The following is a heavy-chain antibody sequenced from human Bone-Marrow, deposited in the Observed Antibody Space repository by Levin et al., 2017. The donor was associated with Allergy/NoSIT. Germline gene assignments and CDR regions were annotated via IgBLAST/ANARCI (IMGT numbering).Heavy chain of an antibody. V-gene: IGHV3-43*01. Sequence: GASVKVSCAASGFTFNDYPMHWVRQAPQRGLEWVSLISWDASTTYYADSVRGRFTISRDNSKNALYLQMNSLTTEDTALCYCAKDLSPRIAVTGNIEYWGQGTLVTVSS. CDR2: ISWDASTT. CDR1: GFTFNDYP. D-gene: IGHD6-19*01. CDR3: AKDLSPRIAVTGNIEY. J-gene: IGHJ4*02.